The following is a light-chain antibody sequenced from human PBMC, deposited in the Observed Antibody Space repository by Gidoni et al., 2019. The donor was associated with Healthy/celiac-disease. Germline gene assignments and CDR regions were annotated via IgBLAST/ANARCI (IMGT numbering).Light chain of an antibody. J-gene: IGLJ3*02. CDR2: DVS. CDR3: SSYTSSSSL. CDR1: SRDVGGYNY. V-gene: IGLV2-14*03. Sequence: QSALTQPAAASGSPGQSITISCTGTSRDVGGYNYVSWYHQHPGKAPKLMIYDVSHRPSGVSHRFSGSKSGNTASLTISGLQAEDESDYYCSSYTSSSSLFGGGTKLTVL.